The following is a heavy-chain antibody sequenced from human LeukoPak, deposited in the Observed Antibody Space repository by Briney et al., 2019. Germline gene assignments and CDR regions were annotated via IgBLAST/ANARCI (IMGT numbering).Heavy chain of an antibody. Sequence: PSETLSLTCVVSGGSISGYYWSWIRQPPGKGLEWIGFVYYSGVTDYNPSLRSRVTISIDPSENQFSLHLGSVTAADTAVYYCARGSYCGGDCFYYFDYWGQGALVTVSS. CDR3: ARGSYCGGDCFYYFDY. CDR2: VYYSGVT. J-gene: IGHJ4*02. D-gene: IGHD2-21*02. CDR1: GGSISGYY. V-gene: IGHV4-59*08.